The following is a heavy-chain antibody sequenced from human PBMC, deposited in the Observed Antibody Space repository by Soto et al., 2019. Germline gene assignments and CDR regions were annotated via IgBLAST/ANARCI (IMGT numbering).Heavy chain of an antibody. CDR3: ARDLTVTPSDFDY. CDR2: ISSSSSYI. V-gene: IGHV3-21*01. D-gene: IGHD4-17*01. CDR1: GFTFSSYS. Sequence: PGVSLRLSCAASGFTFSSYSMNWVRQAPGKGLEWVSSISSSSSYIYYADSVKGRFTISRDNAKNSLYLQMNSLRAEDTAVYYCARDLTVTPSDFDYWGQGTLVTVSS. J-gene: IGHJ4*02.